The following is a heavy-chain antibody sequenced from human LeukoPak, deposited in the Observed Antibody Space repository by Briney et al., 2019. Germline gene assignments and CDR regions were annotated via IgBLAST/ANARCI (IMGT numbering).Heavy chain of an antibody. V-gene: IGHV3-23*01. CDR2: ISGSGGST. CDR3: AKTENDFWSGYDAFDI. J-gene: IGHJ3*02. Sequence: GGSLRLSCAASGFTVSSNYMSWVRQAPGKGLEWVSAISGSGGSTYYADSVKGRFTISRDNSRNTLYLQMNSLRAEDTAVYYCAKTENDFWSGYDAFDIWGQGTMVTVSS. CDR1: GFTVSSNY. D-gene: IGHD3-3*01.